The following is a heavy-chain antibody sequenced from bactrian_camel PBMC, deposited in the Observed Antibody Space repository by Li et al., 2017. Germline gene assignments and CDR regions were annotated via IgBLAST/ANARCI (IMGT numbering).Heavy chain of an antibody. CDR2: NNKGDSST. D-gene: IGHD6*01. J-gene: IGHJ4*01. V-gene: IGHV3S40*01. CDR3: AKEDPDAGRAV. CDR1: GFTSNTAV. Sequence: VQLVESGGGLVQPGESLRLSCAASGFTSNTAVMSWVRRAPGKGLEWVSANNKGDSSTYYADSVKGRFTISRDNAKNTVYLELNSLKAEDTAMYYCAKEDPDAGRAVWGQGTQVTVSS.